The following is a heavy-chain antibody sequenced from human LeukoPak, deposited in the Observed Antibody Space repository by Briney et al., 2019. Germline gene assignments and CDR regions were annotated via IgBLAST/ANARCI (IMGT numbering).Heavy chain of an antibody. CDR2: IYTSGNT. Sequence: SETLSLTCNVSGVSITSYYWSWIRQPAGKGLEWIGRIYTSGNTNYNPSLKSRVTMSLDTSKNQFSLKLTSVTAADTAVYFCAREEGNIAARGLDYWGQGVLVTVSS. D-gene: IGHD6-6*01. CDR1: GVSITSYY. V-gene: IGHV4-4*07. J-gene: IGHJ4*02. CDR3: AREEGNIAARGLDY.